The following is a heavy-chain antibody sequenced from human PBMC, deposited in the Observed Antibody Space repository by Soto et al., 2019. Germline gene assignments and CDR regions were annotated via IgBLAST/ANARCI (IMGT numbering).Heavy chain of an antibody. V-gene: IGHV1-24*01. D-gene: IGHD1-26*01. CDR1: GYTLTELS. Sequence: GASVKVSCKVSGYTLTELSMHWVRQAPGKGLEWMGGFDPEDGETIYAQKFQGRVTMTEDTSTDTAYMELSSLRSKDTAVYYCATDRHGSGSYDYWGQGTLVTVPQ. J-gene: IGHJ4*02. CDR3: ATDRHGSGSYDY. CDR2: FDPEDGET.